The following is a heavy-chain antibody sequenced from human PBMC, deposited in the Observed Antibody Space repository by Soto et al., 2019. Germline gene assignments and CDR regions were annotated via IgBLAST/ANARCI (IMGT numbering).Heavy chain of an antibody. CDR3: ARVGGLAARTFDY. J-gene: IGHJ4*02. CDR2: IYYSGST. CDR1: CGSIIDFY. V-gene: IGHV4-59*01. Sequence: SATLSLTGTVSCGSIIDFYWIWIRQPPGKGLEWIGYIYYSGSTNYNPSLKSRVTISVDTSKNQFSLNLRSMSPADTAVYYCARVGGLAARTFDYWGPGTLVTVS. D-gene: IGHD6-6*01.